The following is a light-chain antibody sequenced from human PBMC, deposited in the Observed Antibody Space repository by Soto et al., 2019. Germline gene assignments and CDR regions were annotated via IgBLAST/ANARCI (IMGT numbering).Light chain of an antibody. CDR2: KVS. Sequence: QSVLTQPASVSGSPRQSITISCTGTSSDVGDGDFVSWYQQRPGNAPKLMIYKVSNRPSGVSNRFPGSKSGNTASLTISGLQAEDEADYYCCSYTRSYTWVFGGGTKLTVL. V-gene: IGLV2-14*01. CDR1: SSDVGDGDF. CDR3: CSYTRSYTWV. J-gene: IGLJ3*02.